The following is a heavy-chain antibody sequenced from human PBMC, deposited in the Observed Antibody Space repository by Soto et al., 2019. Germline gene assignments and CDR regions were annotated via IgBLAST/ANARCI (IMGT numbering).Heavy chain of an antibody. CDR1: GNSISTTNW. CDR2: IYHSGST. CDR3: ARDVGYHYDGSPSGQFDF. J-gene: IGHJ4*02. Sequence: PDTLSLTCVVSGNSISTTNWLSWVRQSPGKGLEWIGEIYHSGSTNYNPSLKSRVTISVDKSKNQFSLKLSSVTAADTAVYYCARDVGYHYDGSPSGQFDFWGQGTLVTVSS. V-gene: IGHV4-4*03. D-gene: IGHD3-22*01.